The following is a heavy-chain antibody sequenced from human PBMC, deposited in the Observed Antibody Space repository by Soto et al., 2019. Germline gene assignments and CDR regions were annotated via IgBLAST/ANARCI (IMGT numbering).Heavy chain of an antibody. CDR2: ISGSGGST. CDR3: AKDLRSSSRSRTGLDH. CDR1: GFTFTNYA. Sequence: GGSLRLSCAASGFTFTNYAMSWVRQAPGKGLEWVSGISGSGGSTFYADSVKGRFTVSRDNSKNTLYLQVNSLRAEDTAIYYCAKDLRSSSRSRTGLDHWGQGTLVTVSS. D-gene: IGHD4-17*01. V-gene: IGHV3-23*01. J-gene: IGHJ4*02.